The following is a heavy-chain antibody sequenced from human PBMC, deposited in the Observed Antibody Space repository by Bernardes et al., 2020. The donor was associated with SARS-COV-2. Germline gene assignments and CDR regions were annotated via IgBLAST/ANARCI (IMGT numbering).Heavy chain of an antibody. Sequence: GGSLRLSCAASGFTFSDAWMSWVRQAPGKGLEWVGRIKSRTDGEATEYAAPVKGRFSISRDDSENTVYLQMNSLKIEDTAIYYCNKYKGGAVGALDYWGPGTLVTVSS. CDR3: NKYKGGAVGALDY. J-gene: IGHJ4*02. CDR2: IKSRTDGEAT. CDR1: GFTFSDAW. V-gene: IGHV3-15*01. D-gene: IGHD1-26*01.